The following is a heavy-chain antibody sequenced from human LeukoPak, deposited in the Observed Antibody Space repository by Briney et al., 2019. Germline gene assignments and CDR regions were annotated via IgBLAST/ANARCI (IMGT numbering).Heavy chain of an antibody. CDR3: AREYYYGSGSYNNGY. D-gene: IGHD3-10*01. Sequence: GGSLRLSCAASGFTFRSYWMTWVRQAPEKGLEWVANINQDGSEKYYVDSVKGRFTISRDNANNSLYLQMNSLRAEDTAVYYCAREYYYGSGSYNNGYWGQGTLVTV. CDR1: GFTFRSYW. CDR2: INQDGSEK. J-gene: IGHJ4*02. V-gene: IGHV3-7*04.